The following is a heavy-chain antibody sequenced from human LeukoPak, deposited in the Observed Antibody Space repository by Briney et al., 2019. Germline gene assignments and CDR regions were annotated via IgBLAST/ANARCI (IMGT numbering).Heavy chain of an antibody. V-gene: IGHV1-24*01. CDR2: FDPEDGET. CDR3: ARDGAYCGGDCYYYFDY. J-gene: IGHJ4*02. CDR1: GYTLTELS. D-gene: IGHD2-21*02. Sequence: GASVKVSCKVSGYTLTELSMHWVRQAPGKGLEWMGGFDPEDGETIYAQKFQGRVTMTEDTSTDTAYMELSSLRSEDTAVYYCARDGAYCGGDCYYYFDYWGQGTLVTVSS.